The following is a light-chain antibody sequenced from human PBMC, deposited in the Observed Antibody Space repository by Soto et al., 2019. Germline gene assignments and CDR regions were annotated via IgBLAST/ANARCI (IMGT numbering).Light chain of an antibody. CDR1: QDIGTY. Sequence: DIQMTQSPSSLSASVGDRVTITCRASQDIGTYLVWCQQKPGKAPKSLIDAASSLQSGVPSRFSGSGSGSDFTLTISSLQPEDFATYYCQHYNNFPFTCGPGTKVVLK. CDR2: AAS. V-gene: IGKV1-16*01. CDR3: QHYNNFPFT. J-gene: IGKJ3*01.